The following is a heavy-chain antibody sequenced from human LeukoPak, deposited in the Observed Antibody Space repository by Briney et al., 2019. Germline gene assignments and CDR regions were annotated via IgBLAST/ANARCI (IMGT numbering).Heavy chain of an antibody. V-gene: IGHV6-1*01. J-gene: IGHJ2*01. CDR3: ARQMAGGYWYFDL. CDR2: TYYRSKWYN. Sequence: SQTLSLTCAISGDSVSSSSGAWNWIRQSPSRGLEWLGRTYYRSKWYNDYAVSVKGRIAINPDTSKSQFSLQLDSVTPEDTAVYYCARQMAGGYWYFDLWGRGTLVTVSS. D-gene: IGHD6-19*01. CDR1: GDSVSSSSGA.